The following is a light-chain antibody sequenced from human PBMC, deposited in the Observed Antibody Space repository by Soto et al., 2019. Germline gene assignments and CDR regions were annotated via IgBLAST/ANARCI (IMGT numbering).Light chain of an antibody. CDR3: SSYAGSNSYV. V-gene: IGLV2-8*01. J-gene: IGLJ1*01. CDR2: EVS. CDR1: SSDFGGYNY. Sequence: QSALTQPPSASGSPGQSVTISCTETSSDFGGYNYVSWYQQHPGKAPKLMIYEVSKRPSGVPDRFSGSKSGNTASLTVSGLQAEDEADYYCSSYAGSNSYVFGTGTKLTVL.